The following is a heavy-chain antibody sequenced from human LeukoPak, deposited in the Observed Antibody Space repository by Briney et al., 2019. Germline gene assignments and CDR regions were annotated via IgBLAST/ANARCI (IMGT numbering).Heavy chain of an antibody. Sequence: GGSLRLSCAASGLTFSSYAMSWVRQAPGKGLEWVSAISGSGGSTYYADSVKGRFTISRDNSKNTLYLQLNSLRAEDTAVYYCAKRVYDSSGYYPAGLDYWGQGTLVTVSS. CDR3: AKRVYDSSGYYPAGLDY. D-gene: IGHD3-22*01. CDR2: ISGSGGST. CDR1: GLTFSSYA. J-gene: IGHJ4*02. V-gene: IGHV3-23*01.